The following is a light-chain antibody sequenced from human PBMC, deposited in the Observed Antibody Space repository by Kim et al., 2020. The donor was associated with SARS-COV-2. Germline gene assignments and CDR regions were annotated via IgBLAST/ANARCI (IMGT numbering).Light chain of an antibody. V-gene: IGLV3-19*01. CDR3: NSRDSSGNHVV. CDR1: SLRSYY. J-gene: IGLJ2*01. Sequence: SSELTQDPAVSVALGQTVRITCQGDSLRSYYASWYQQKPGQAPVLVIYGKNNRPSGIPDRFSGSSSGNTASLTITGAQAEDEAEYHCNSRDSSGNHVVFGGGTQLTVL. CDR2: GKN.